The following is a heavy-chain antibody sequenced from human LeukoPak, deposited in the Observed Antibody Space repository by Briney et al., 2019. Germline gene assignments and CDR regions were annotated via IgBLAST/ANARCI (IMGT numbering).Heavy chain of an antibody. CDR2: TSGSGGST. CDR1: GFTFSNYA. CDR3: ASLSYDYVWGSYLFLPDNSPNDY. V-gene: IGHV3-23*01. Sequence: PGGSLRLSCAASGFTFSNYAMSWVRQAPGKGLEWVSDTSGSGGSTYYADSVKGRFTISRDNAKNTLYLQMNSLRAEDTAVYYCASLSYDYVWGSYLFLPDNSPNDYWGQGTLVTVSS. D-gene: IGHD3-16*02. J-gene: IGHJ4*02.